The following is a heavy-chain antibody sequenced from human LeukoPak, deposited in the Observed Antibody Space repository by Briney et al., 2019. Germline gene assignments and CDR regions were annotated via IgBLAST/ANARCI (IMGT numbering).Heavy chain of an antibody. CDR3: ARSIAAAGTHYFDY. Sequence: SETLSLTCTVSGYSISSGYYWGWIRQPPGKGLEWIGSIYHSGSTYYNPSLKSRVTISVDTSKNQFSLKLSSVTAADTAVYYCARSIAAAGTHYFDYWGQGTLVTVSS. D-gene: IGHD6-13*01. CDR2: IYHSGST. J-gene: IGHJ4*02. V-gene: IGHV4-38-2*02. CDR1: GYSISSGYY.